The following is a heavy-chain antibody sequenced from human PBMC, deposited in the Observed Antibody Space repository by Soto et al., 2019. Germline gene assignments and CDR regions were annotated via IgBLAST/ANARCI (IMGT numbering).Heavy chain of an antibody. CDR2: IYSGGST. V-gene: IGHV3-53*01. CDR3: ARGYDILTGPLGFDP. Sequence: EVQLVESGGGLIQPGGSLRLSCAASGFTVSTNYMSWVRQAPGKGLEWVSVIYSGGSTYYADSVKGRFTISRDNSKNTLYLQMNSLRAEDTAVYYCARGYDILTGPLGFDPWGQGTLVTVSS. CDR1: GFTVSTNY. J-gene: IGHJ5*02. D-gene: IGHD3-9*01.